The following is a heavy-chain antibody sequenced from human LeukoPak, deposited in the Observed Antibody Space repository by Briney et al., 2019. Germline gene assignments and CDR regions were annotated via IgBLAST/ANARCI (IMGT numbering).Heavy chain of an antibody. D-gene: IGHD1-26*01. CDR3: ARHAIYSGDYSFWFDP. J-gene: IGHJ5*02. CDR1: GGSIGSYY. V-gene: IGHV4-59*08. CDR2: IYYSGGT. Sequence: SEPLSLTCTVSGGSIGSYYWSWIRQPPGKGLEWIAFIYYSGGTNYNPSLKSRASISLDTSKNLCSLRLSSVTAADTAVYYCARHAIYSGDYSFWFDPWGLGTLVTVSS.